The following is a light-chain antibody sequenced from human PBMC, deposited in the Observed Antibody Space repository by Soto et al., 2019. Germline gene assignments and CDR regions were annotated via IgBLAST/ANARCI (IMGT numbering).Light chain of an antibody. CDR2: GAS. CDR3: QQYGSSPIN. Sequence: EIVSTPSPGTLSVSPGERVTLSCMASQDVISSYLAWYKQRRGQAPRLLIYGASSRATGIPDRFSGSGSGTDFTLTISRLEPEDFAVYYCQQYGSSPINCGQGTRRAIK. CDR1: QDVISSY. V-gene: IGKV3-20*01. J-gene: IGKJ5*01.